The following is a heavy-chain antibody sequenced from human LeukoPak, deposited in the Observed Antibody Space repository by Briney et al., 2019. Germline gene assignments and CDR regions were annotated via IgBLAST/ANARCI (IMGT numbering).Heavy chain of an antibody. V-gene: IGHV1-69*13. CDR1: GGTFSSNA. CDR3: ARAISLVQAAMDY. D-gene: IGHD2-2*01. Sequence: SVKVSCKASGGTFSSNAISWVRQAPGQGLEWMGGIIPIFGTANYAQKFQGRVTITADESTSTAYMELSSLRSEDTAVYYCARAISLVQAAMDYWGQGTLVTVSS. CDR2: IIPIFGTA. J-gene: IGHJ4*02.